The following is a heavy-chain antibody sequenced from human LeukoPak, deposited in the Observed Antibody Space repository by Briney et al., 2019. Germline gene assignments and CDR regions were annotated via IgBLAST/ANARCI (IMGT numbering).Heavy chain of an antibody. CDR2: ISYDGSNK. CDR3: AGYCSTTSCYSSPNWFDP. D-gene: IGHD2-2*01. CDR1: GFTFSSYA. J-gene: IGHJ5*02. V-gene: IGHV3-30*04. Sequence: GGFLRLSCAASGFTFSSYAMHWVRQAPGKGLEWVAVISYDGSNKYYADSVKGRFTISRDNSKNTLYLQMNSLRAEDTAVYYCAGYCSTTSCYSSPNWFDPWGQGTLVTVSS.